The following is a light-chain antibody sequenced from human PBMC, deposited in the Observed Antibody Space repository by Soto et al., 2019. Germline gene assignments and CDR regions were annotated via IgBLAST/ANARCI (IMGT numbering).Light chain of an antibody. CDR2: GAS. CDR1: QSVSSR. V-gene: IGKV3-15*01. J-gene: IGKJ4*01. Sequence: EIVMTHSPATLSVSPGERVTLSCRASQSVSSRLAWYHQKPGQSPRLLIYGASTRATGIPARFSGSGSGTDFTLTISSLQPEDVATYYCQKYDSAPLTFGGGPRWIS. CDR3: QKYDSAPLT.